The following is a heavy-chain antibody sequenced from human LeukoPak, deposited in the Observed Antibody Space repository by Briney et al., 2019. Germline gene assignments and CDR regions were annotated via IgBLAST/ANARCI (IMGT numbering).Heavy chain of an antibody. Sequence: GGSLRLSCAASGFTFSGYAMHWVRQAPGKGLEWVALISYDGNNKYYADSVKGRFTISRDNAKNSLYLQMNSLRAEDTAVYYCAKAYYDTSGRMGGFDYWGQGTLVTVSS. CDR1: GFTFSGYA. D-gene: IGHD3-22*01. J-gene: IGHJ4*02. CDR3: AKAYYDTSGRMGGFDY. V-gene: IGHV3-30-3*01. CDR2: ISYDGNNK.